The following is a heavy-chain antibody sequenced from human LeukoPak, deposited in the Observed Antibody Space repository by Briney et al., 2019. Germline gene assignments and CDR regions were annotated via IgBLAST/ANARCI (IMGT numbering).Heavy chain of an antibody. CDR1: GFTFSSYA. J-gene: IGHJ4*02. Sequence: PGGSLRLSCAASGFTFSSYAMTWVRQAPGKGLEWVSFIRSNLYGGTPEYAASVKGRFTISRDDSNSIAYLEMDSLKTDDTAVYYCTRDQTPYYWGQGTLVTVSS. CDR3: TRDQTPYY. CDR2: IRSNLYGGTP. V-gene: IGHV3-49*04.